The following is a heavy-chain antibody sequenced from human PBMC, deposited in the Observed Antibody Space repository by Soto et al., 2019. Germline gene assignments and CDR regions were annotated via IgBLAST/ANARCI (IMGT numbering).Heavy chain of an antibody. V-gene: IGHV1-18*01. Sequence: GASVKVSCTASGYTFTRYGISWVRQAPGQGLEWMGWISAYNGNTNYAQKLHGRVTMTKDTSTSTAYMELRSLRADDTAVYYCARDLGYSSSSLTDYWGQGTLVTVSS. J-gene: IGHJ4*02. D-gene: IGHD6-6*01. CDR1: GYTFTRYG. CDR3: ARDLGYSSSSLTDY. CDR2: ISAYNGNT.